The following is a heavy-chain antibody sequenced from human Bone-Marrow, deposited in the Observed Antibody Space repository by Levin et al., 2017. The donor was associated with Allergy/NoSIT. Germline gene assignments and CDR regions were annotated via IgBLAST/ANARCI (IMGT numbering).Heavy chain of an antibody. CDR2: FDPEEGET. Sequence: ASVKVSCKVSGYSLTELSIHWVRQVPGKGLEWMGGFDPEEGETMYSQKFQGRVTLTEDTSTDTAYMEVNSLRSEDTAVYYCASQDHYADPAGGLDVWGQGTRVIVSS. CDR3: ASQDHYADPAGGLDV. D-gene: IGHD4-17*01. V-gene: IGHV1-24*01. CDR1: GYSLTELS. J-gene: IGHJ6*02.